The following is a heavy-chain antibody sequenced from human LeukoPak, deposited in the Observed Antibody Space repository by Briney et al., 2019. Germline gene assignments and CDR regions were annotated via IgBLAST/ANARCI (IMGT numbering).Heavy chain of an antibody. D-gene: IGHD4-17*01. V-gene: IGHV4-30-2*01. CDR3: ARDSTVTGIDP. J-gene: IGHJ5*02. CDR2: IYHSGST. Sequence: KPSETLSLTCAVSGGSISSGGYSWSWIRQPPGKGLEWIGYIYHSGSTYYNPSLKSRVTISVDRSKNQFSLKLSSVTAADTAVYYCARDSTVTGIDPWGQGTLVTVSS. CDR1: GGSISSGGYS.